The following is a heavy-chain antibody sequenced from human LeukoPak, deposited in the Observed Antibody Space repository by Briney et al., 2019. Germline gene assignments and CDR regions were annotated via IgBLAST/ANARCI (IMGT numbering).Heavy chain of an antibody. J-gene: IGHJ4*02. V-gene: IGHV3-7*01. Sequence: PGGSLRLSCAASGLTFSSYWMSWVRQAPGKGLEWVANIKQDGSEKYYVDSVKGRFTISRDNAKNSLFLQMNSLRAEDTAVYFCAGNGDYGDDYWGQGTLVTVSS. CDR3: AGNGDYGDDY. D-gene: IGHD3-16*01. CDR1: GLTFSSYW. CDR2: IKQDGSEK.